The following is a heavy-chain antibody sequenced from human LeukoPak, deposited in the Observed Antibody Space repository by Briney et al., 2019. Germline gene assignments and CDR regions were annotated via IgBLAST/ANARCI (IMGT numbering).Heavy chain of an antibody. CDR2: TYYRSQWFI. CDR1: GDSVSSDSAA. Sequence: SQTLSLTCAISGDSVSSDSAAWNWIRQSPSRGLEWLGRTYYRSQWFIDYAVSVKTRITIKSDTSRNQFSLELNSVTPEDTGVYYCARGSGYYDTGSFSFVDNWSQGTQVTVSS. V-gene: IGHV6-1*01. D-gene: IGHD3-22*01. J-gene: IGHJ4*02. CDR3: ARGSGYYDTGSFSFVDN.